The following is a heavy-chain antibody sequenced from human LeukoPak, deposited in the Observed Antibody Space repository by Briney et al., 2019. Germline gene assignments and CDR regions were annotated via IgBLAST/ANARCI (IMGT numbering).Heavy chain of an antibody. D-gene: IGHD5-18*01. CDR2: ISNDGSKK. V-gene: IGHV3-30*18. Sequence: PGGSLRLSCAASGFTVSSKYMSWVRQAPGKGLDWVAVISNDGSKKYYADSVKGRFTISRDNSKNTLSLQVSSLRTEDTAVYYCAKDRYSYAFEYSDSWGQGTLVTVSS. CDR3: AKDRYSYAFEYSDS. J-gene: IGHJ4*02. CDR1: GFTVSSKY.